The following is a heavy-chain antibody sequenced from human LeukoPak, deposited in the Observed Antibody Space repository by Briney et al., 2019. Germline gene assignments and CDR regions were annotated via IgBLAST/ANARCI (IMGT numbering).Heavy chain of an antibody. D-gene: IGHD2-21*02. J-gene: IGHJ4*02. V-gene: IGHV3-30*18. Sequence: PGGSLRLSCVASGFTFSSYGMHWVRQAPGKGLEWVAVISYDGSNKYYADSVKGRFTISRDNSKNTLYLQMNSLRAEDTAVYYCAKEPYCGGDCYSIRYYFDYWGQGTLVTVSS. CDR2: ISYDGSNK. CDR3: AKEPYCGGDCYSIRYYFDY. CDR1: GFTFSSYG.